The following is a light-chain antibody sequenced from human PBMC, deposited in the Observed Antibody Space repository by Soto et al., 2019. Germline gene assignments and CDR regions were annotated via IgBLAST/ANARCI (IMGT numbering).Light chain of an antibody. CDR2: DAS. V-gene: IGKV1-13*02. Sequence: AIQLTQSPSSLSASVGDRVIITCRASQGVGRAVAWYQLKPGKSLKLLIYDASILVTGAPARFSGSGSGTGFTLTISTLQPEYFATYYYQQFTGAPSFGQGTRLDIK. CDR1: QGVGRA. J-gene: IGKJ5*01. CDR3: QQFTGAPS.